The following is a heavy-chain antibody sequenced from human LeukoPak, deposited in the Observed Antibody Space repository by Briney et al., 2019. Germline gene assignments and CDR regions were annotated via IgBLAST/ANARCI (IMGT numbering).Heavy chain of an antibody. J-gene: IGHJ3*02. D-gene: IGHD2-21*01. V-gene: IGHV1-18*01. CDR1: GYTFTSYG. Sequence: GASVKVSCKASGYTFTSYGISWVRQAPGQGLEWMGWISAYNGNTNYAQKLQGRVTMTTDTSTSTAYMELRSLRSDDTAVYYCARDLTIFWDPRHPALGAFDIWGQGTMVTVSS. CDR3: ARDLTIFWDPRHPALGAFDI. CDR2: ISAYNGNT.